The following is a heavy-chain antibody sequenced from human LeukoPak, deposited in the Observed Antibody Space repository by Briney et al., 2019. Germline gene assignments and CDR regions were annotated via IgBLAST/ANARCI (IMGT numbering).Heavy chain of an antibody. V-gene: IGHV3-23*01. D-gene: IGHD2-15*01. CDR1: GFTFSSYA. Sequence: PGGSLRLSCAASGFTFSSYAMSWVRQAPGKGLEWVSSISGSGGRTYHADSVKGRFTISRDNAKNTLYLQMNSLRVEDTAVYYCALAAAASSFDYWGQGTLLTVSS. CDR2: ISGSGGRT. J-gene: IGHJ4*02. CDR3: ALAAAASSFDY.